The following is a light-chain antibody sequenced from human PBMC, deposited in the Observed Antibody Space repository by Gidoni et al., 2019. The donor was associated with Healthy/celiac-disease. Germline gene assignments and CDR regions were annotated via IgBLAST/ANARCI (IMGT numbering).Light chain of an antibody. CDR2: DAS. CDR1: QSVSSY. J-gene: IGKJ2*01. V-gene: IGKV3-11*01. CDR3: QQRSNWPPMYT. Sequence: EIELTQSPATLSLSPGERATLSCRASQSVSSYLAWYQQKPGQAPRLLIYDASNRATGIPARFSGSGSGTDFTLTISSLEPEDFAVYYCQQRSNWPPMYTFXQXTKLEIK.